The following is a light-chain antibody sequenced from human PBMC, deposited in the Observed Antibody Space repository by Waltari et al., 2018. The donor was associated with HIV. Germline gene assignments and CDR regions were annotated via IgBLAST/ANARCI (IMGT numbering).Light chain of an antibody. J-gene: IGLJ2*01. CDR1: STDIGGYTY. CDR2: DVR. V-gene: IGLV2-14*03. CDR3: SSYKRGSAREV. Sequence: QSVLTQPASLSGSPGQSITISSTGTSTDIGGYTYVSWYQQHPGKVPNLMVFDVRKRPSGISSRFAGSKSGNRASLTISGLQAEDEADYYCSSYKRGSAREVFGGGTKLTVL.